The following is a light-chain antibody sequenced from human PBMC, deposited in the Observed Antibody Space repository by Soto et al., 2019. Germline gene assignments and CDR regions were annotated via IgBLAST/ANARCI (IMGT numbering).Light chain of an antibody. CDR2: QDS. V-gene: IGLV3-1*01. Sequence: YELTQPPSVSVSPGQRATITCSGDKLGVKYACGYQQKQGQSPVLVIYQDSKRPSGIPEPFSGSNSGNTAPLTISGTQSMADAYSYCQAWDLRTVVFGRGTKLTVL. CDR1: KLGVKY. J-gene: IGLJ2*01. CDR3: QAWDLRTVV.